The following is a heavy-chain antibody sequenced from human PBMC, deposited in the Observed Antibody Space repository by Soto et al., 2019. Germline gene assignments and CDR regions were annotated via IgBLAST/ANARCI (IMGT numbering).Heavy chain of an antibody. D-gene: IGHD6-19*01. CDR1: GFTFSSYE. CDR3: ARGQYSSGGGYFDY. CDR2: ISSSGSTI. Sequence: EVQLVESGGGLVQPGGSLRLSCAASGFTFSSYEMNWVRQAPGKGLEWVSYISSSGSTIYYADSVKGRFTISRDNAKNAMYLPMNSRGAGDTAVYYCARGQYSSGGGYFDYWGQETLVTVSS. V-gene: IGHV3-48*03. J-gene: IGHJ4*02.